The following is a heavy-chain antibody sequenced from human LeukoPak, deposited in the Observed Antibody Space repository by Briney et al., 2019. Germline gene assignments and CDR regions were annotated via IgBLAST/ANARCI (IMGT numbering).Heavy chain of an antibody. D-gene: IGHD3-22*01. Sequence: SETLSLTCTVSGGSISSGDYYWSWIRQPPGKGLEWIGYIYYSGSTYYNPSLKSRVTISVDTSKNQFSLKLSSVTAADTAVYYCVGAKQWLSFDIWGQGTMVTVSS. CDR1: GGSISSGDYY. CDR3: VGAKQWLSFDI. CDR2: IYYSGST. V-gene: IGHV4-30-4*01. J-gene: IGHJ3*02.